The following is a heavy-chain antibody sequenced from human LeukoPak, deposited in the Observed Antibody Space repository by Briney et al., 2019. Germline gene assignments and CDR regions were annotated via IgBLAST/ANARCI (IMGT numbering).Heavy chain of an antibody. CDR2: INTNTGNP. D-gene: IGHD2-15*01. CDR3: ARSYCSGDNCPGYFDY. CDR1: GYTFTSYA. V-gene: IGHV7-4-1*02. Sequence: GASVKVSCKASGYTFTSYAMNWVRQAPGQGLEWMGWINTNTGNPTYAQGFTGQFVFSLDTSVSTAYLQISSLKAEDTAVYYCARSYCSGDNCPGYFDYWGQGTLVTVSS. J-gene: IGHJ4*02.